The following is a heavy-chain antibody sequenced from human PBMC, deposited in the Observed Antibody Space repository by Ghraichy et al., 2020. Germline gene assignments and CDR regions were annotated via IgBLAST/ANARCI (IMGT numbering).Heavy chain of an antibody. J-gene: IGHJ4*02. V-gene: IGHV4-34*01. CDR2: INHSGST. CDR3: ARPSIAVAGTGLDY. D-gene: IGHD6-19*01. Sequence: SETLSLTCAVYGGSFSGYYWSWIRQPPGKGLEWIGEINHSGSTNYNPSLKSRVTISVDTSKNQFSLKLSSVTAADTAVYYCARPSIAVAGTGLDYWGQGTLVTVSS. CDR1: GGSFSGYY.